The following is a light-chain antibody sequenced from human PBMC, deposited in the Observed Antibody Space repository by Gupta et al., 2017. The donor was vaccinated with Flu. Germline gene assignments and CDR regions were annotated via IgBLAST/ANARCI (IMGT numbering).Light chain of an antibody. V-gene: IGKV1-39*01. CDR2: NAA. CDR1: QSIRTY. J-gene: IGKJ2*03. CDR3: HQTYGSLPYS. Sequence: IQMTQSPSSLSASVGDRVTITCRASQSIRTYLDWYQQKPGKAPKLLIFNAATLQSAVPSRFSGSGSATDFTLTISSRLPGDFATYYCHQTYGSLPYSCGEGTKLEIK.